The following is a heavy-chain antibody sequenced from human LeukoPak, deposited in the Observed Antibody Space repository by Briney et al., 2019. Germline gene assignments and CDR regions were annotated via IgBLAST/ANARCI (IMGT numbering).Heavy chain of an antibody. D-gene: IGHD2-15*01. V-gene: IGHV3-15*01. CDR3: TTVTHFYL. Sequence: PGGSLRLSCATSGFSFNGAWLSWVRQAPGKGPEWIGRIQHGGTTDYAAPVKGRFAISRDDSKATLYLQMNSLKTEDTAIYYCTTVTHFYLGGQGTLVTVSS. CDR1: GFSFNGAW. J-gene: IGHJ4*02. CDR2: IQHGGTT.